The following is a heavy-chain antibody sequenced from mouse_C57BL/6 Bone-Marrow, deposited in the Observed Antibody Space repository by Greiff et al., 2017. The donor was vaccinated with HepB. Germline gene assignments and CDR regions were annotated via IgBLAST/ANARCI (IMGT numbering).Heavy chain of an antibody. Sequence: VHVKQSGPVLVKPGASVKMSCKASGYTFTDYYMNWVKQSHGKSLEWIGVINPYNGGTSYNQKFKGKATLTVDKSSSTAYMELNSLTSEDSAVYYCARGGGGSSYGYFDVWGTGTTVTVSS. V-gene: IGHV1-19*01. CDR2: INPYNGGT. J-gene: IGHJ1*03. CDR1: GYTFTDYY. CDR3: ARGGGGSSYGYFDV. D-gene: IGHD1-1*01.